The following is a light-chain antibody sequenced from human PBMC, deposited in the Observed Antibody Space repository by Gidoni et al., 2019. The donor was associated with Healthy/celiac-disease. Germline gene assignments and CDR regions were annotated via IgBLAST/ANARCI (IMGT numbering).Light chain of an antibody. CDR3: QQYDNLPSYT. CDR2: DAS. CDR1: QDISNY. J-gene: IGKJ2*01. Sequence: DIQMAQSPSSLSASVGDRVTITCQASQDISNYLNWYQQKPGKAPKLLIYDASNLETGVPSRFSGSGSGTDFTVTISSLQPEDIATEYCQQYDNLPSYTIXQXTKQEIK. V-gene: IGKV1-33*01.